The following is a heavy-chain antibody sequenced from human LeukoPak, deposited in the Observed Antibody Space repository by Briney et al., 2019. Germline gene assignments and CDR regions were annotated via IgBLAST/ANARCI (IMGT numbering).Heavy chain of an antibody. CDR1: GFTFNTYS. V-gene: IGHV3-48*04. CDR2: IGSGSSSI. J-gene: IGHJ4*02. Sequence: GGSLRLSCAASGFTFNTYSMNWVRQAPGKGLERVSYIGSGSSSIYYADSVRGRFTISRDDAKNSLYLQMNSLRAEDTAVYYCASPATYRYAPSFDYWGQGTLVTVSS. D-gene: IGHD3-16*02. CDR3: ASPATYRYAPSFDY.